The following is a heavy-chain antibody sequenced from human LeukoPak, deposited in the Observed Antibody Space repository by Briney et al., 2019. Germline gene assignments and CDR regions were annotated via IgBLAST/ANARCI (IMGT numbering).Heavy chain of an antibody. CDR3: ARDRPAWEVVTHYYYYMDV. J-gene: IGHJ6*03. CDR1: GGSISSGSYY. D-gene: IGHD2-21*02. V-gene: IGHV4-61*02. Sequence: TSETLSLTCTVSGGSISSGSYYWSWIRQPAGKGLEWIGRIYTSGSTNYNPSLKSRVTISVDTSKNQSSLKLSSVTAADTAVYYCARDRPAWEVVTHYYYYMDVWGKGTTVTISS. CDR2: IYTSGST.